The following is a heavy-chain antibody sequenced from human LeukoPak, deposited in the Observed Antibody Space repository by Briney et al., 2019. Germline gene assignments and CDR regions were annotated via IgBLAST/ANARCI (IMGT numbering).Heavy chain of an antibody. D-gene: IGHD6-13*01. Sequence: PGGSLRLSCAASGFTFSRYWMNWVRQAPGKGLEWVANIKENGGEKYYVHTVKGRFTISRDNAKNSLYLQMNSLRAEDTAMYYCARFHSITWPLHFDSWGQGTLVTVSS. CDR2: IKENGGEK. V-gene: IGHV3-7*05. CDR3: ARFHSITWPLHFDS. CDR1: GFTFSRYW. J-gene: IGHJ4*02.